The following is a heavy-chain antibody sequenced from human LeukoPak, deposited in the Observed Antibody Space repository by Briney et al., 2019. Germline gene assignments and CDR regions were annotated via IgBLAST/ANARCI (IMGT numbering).Heavy chain of an antibody. Sequence: GGSLRLSCLASGFAFNTQAMHWVRQAPGKGLEWLAVMSLDGSSIYYADSVKGRFTISRDNSKNTLYLQMSSLRVEDTAVYYCARDRGKLRYFDLWGQGTLLTVSS. CDR2: MSLDGSSI. V-gene: IGHV3-30*15. CDR1: GFAFNTQA. J-gene: IGHJ4*02. CDR3: ARDRGKLRYFDL. D-gene: IGHD3-9*01.